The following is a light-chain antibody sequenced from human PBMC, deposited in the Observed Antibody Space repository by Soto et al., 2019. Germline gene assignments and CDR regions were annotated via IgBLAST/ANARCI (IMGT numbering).Light chain of an antibody. CDR1: SSDVGGFNY. Sequence: QSVLTQPPSVSEAPRQRVTISCTGTSSDVGGFNYVSWYQQHPGKAPKLMIYDVNNRPSGVSNRFSGSKSGNTASLTISGLQAEDEADYYCSSYTTSSSYVFGAGTKLTVL. CDR2: DVN. V-gene: IGLV2-14*01. CDR3: SSYTTSSSYV. J-gene: IGLJ1*01.